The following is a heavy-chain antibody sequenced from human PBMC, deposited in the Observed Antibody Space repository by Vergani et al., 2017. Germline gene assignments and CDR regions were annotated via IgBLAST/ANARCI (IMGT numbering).Heavy chain of an antibody. D-gene: IGHD4-11*01. CDR2: IDYTGRP. V-gene: IGHV4-34*01. CDR1: GGSFTSYH. CDR3: ARVNTETNGHLYYYYYMDV. Sequence: QVQLQQWGGGLLKPSETLSLTCVVNGGSFTSYHWTWIRQSPGEGLEWVGDIDYTGRPDYNPSLKSRHTMSVDQSRNQFSLTLNSVTATDTAIYFCARVNTETNGHLYYYYYMDVWGQGTAVTVS. J-gene: IGHJ6*03.